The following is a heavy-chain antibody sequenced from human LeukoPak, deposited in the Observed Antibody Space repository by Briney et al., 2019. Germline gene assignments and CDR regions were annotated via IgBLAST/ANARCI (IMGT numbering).Heavy chain of an antibody. V-gene: IGHV1-69*02. CDR1: GGTFSSYT. Sequence: SVKVSCKASGGTFSSYTISWVRQAPRQGLEWMGRIIPILGIANYAQKFQGRVTITADKSTSTAYMELSSLRSEDTAVYYCARGWIRGYCSSTSCYRSFDYWGQGTLVTVSS. J-gene: IGHJ4*02. CDR2: IIPILGIA. D-gene: IGHD2-2*02. CDR3: ARGWIRGYCSSTSCYRSFDY.